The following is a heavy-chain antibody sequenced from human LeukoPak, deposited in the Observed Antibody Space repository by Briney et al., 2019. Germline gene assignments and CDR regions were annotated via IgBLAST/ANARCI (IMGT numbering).Heavy chain of an antibody. CDR2: ISAYNGNT. Sequence: ASVKVSCKASGYTFTSYGISWVRQAPGQGLEWMGWISAYNGNTNYAQKLQGRVTMTTDTSTSTAYMELRSLRSDDTAVYYCAREGSLAVIAANWFDPWGQGTRVTVSS. CDR3: AREGSLAVIAANWFDP. D-gene: IGHD3-10*01. CDR1: GYTFTSYG. V-gene: IGHV1-18*01. J-gene: IGHJ5*02.